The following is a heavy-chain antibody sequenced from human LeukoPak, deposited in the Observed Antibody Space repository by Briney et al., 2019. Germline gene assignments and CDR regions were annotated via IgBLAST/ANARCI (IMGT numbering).Heavy chain of an antibody. CDR3: AKPLFVTTLFLDP. CDR1: GFTFSSYA. Sequence: QTGGSLRLSCAASGFTFSSYAMSWVRQAPGKGLEWVSAISGSGGSTYYADSVRGRFTISRDNSKNTLYLQMNSLRAEETAVYYCAKPLFVTTLFLDPWGQGTLVTVSS. CDR2: ISGSGGST. D-gene: IGHD4-11*01. V-gene: IGHV3-23*01. J-gene: IGHJ5*02.